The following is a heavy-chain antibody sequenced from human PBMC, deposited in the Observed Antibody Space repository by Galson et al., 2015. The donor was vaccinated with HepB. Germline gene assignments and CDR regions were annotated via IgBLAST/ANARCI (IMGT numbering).Heavy chain of an antibody. J-gene: IGHJ6*02. Sequence: SVKVSCKASGYTFTSYGISWVRQAPGQGLEWMGWISAYNGNTNYAQKLQGRVTMTTDTSTSTAYMELRSLRSDDTAVYYCARDSTQYYYDSSGYLDYYYYGMDVWGQGTTVTVSS. CDR1: GYTFTSYG. D-gene: IGHD3-22*01. CDR2: ISAYNGNT. CDR3: ARDSTQYYYDSSGYLDYYYYGMDV. V-gene: IGHV1-18*04.